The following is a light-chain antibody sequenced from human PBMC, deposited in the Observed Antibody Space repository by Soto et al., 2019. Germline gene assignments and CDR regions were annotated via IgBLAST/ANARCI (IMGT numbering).Light chain of an antibody. J-gene: IGKJ1*01. CDR1: QSVSSN. CDR2: GAS. V-gene: IGKV3-15*01. Sequence: EMVMTQSPATLSVSPGERATLSCRASQSVSSNLAWYQQKPGQAPRLLIYGASTRATGIPARFGGSGSGTEFTLTISSLQSEDFAVYYCQQYGSSGTFGQGTKVEIK. CDR3: QQYGSSGT.